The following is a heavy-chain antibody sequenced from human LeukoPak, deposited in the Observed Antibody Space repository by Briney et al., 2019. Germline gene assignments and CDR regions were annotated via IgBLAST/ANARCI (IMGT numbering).Heavy chain of an antibody. Sequence: SVKVSCKASGYTFTGYYMHWVRQAPGQGLEWMGRINPNSGGTNYAQKFQGRVTMTRDTSISTAYMELSRLRSDDTAVYYCASISGGWYWESFDYWGQGTLVTVSS. CDR3: ASISGGWYWESFDY. V-gene: IGHV1-2*06. CDR1: GYTFTGYY. D-gene: IGHD3-10*01. CDR2: INPNSGGT. J-gene: IGHJ4*02.